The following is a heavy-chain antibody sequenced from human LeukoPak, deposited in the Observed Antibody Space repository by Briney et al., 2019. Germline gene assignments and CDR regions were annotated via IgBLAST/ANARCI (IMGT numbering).Heavy chain of an antibody. Sequence: GESLKISCKGSGYSFTSYWIGWVRQMPGKGLEWMGIIYPGDSDTRYSPSFQGQVTISADTSISTAYLQWSSLKASDTAMYYCARPYCSGGSCYPHEYYFDYWGQGTLVTVSS. V-gene: IGHV5-51*01. CDR2: IYPGDSDT. CDR1: GYSFTSYW. J-gene: IGHJ4*02. D-gene: IGHD2-15*01. CDR3: ARPYCSGGSCYPHEYYFDY.